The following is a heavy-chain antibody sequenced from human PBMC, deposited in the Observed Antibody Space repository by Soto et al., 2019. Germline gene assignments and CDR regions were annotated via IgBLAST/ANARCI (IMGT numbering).Heavy chain of an antibody. D-gene: IGHD2-21*02. CDR1: GFSFSDYY. CDR2: VSTSGSYT. CDR3: ARPMASGGDFGVFTN. V-gene: IGHV3-11*06. Sequence: QVQLVESGGGLVKPGGSLRLSCAASGFSFSDYYMSWIRQAPGKGLEWVSYVSTSGSYTNYADSVKGRFTISRDNAKNSLYLQLDSLRAEDTAVYYCARPMASGGDFGVFTNWGQGTLVTVSS. J-gene: IGHJ4*02.